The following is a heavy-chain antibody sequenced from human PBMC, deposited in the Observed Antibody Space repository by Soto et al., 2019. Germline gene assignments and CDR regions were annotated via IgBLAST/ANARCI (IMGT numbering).Heavy chain of an antibody. D-gene: IGHD6-19*01. CDR3: ATWGIAVAGTRSDY. Sequence: QVHLQESGPGLVKPSGTLSLICAVSGGSISSSDWWTWVRLPPGKGLEWIGEISHGGSTNYNPSLKSLVTMSVEKSKTHVSLKLSSVTAADTAVYYCATWGIAVAGTRSDYWGQGTLVTVSS. CDR2: ISHGGST. V-gene: IGHV4-4*02. CDR1: GGSISSSDW. J-gene: IGHJ4*02.